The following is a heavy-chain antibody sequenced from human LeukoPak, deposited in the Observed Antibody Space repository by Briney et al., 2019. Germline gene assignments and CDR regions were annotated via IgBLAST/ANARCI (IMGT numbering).Heavy chain of an antibody. CDR1: GYTFTGYY. CDR3: ARAYSFYYYDSSGYPFGYYYYYMDV. V-gene: IGHV1-2*02. J-gene: IGHJ6*03. CDR2: INPNSGGT. Sequence: ASVKVSCKASGYTFTGYYMHWVRQAPGQGLEWMGWINPNSGGTNYAQKLQGRVTMTTDTSTSTAYMELRSLRSDDTAVYYCARAYSFYYYDSSGYPFGYYYYYMDVWGKGTTVTISS. D-gene: IGHD3-22*01.